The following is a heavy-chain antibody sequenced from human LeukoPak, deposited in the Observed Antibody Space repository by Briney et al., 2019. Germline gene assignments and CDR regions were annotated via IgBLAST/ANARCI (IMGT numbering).Heavy chain of an antibody. CDR3: ARGVITYCGGDCYSIDAFDI. CDR1: GGSISSYY. CDR2: IYYSGST. Sequence: SETVALTCTVSGGSISSYYWSWIRQPPGKGLEWIGYIYYSGSTNYNPSLKSRVTISVDTSKYQFSLKLSSVTAADTAVYYCARGVITYCGGDCYSIDAFDIWGQGTMVTVSS. V-gene: IGHV4-59*01. D-gene: IGHD2-21*02. J-gene: IGHJ3*02.